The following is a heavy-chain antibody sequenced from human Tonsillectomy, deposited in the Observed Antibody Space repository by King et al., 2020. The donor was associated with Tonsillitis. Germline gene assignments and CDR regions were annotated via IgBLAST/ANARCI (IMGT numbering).Heavy chain of an antibody. Sequence: VQLVESGGGLVKPGGSLRLSCAASGFTFSGYSMNWVRQAPGKGLEWVSSITSNNNYIYYADSGKGRFTISRDNAKNSLFLLINSLRAEDTAVYYCARDRSSGWPDAFDIWGQGTMVTVSS. CDR1: GFTFSGYS. CDR3: ARDRSSGWPDAFDI. CDR2: ITSNNNYI. J-gene: IGHJ3*02. V-gene: IGHV3-21*01. D-gene: IGHD6-19*01.